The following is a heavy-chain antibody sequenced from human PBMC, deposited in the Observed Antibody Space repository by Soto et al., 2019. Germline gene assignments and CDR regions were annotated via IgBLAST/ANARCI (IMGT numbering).Heavy chain of an antibody. CDR1: GDSVSSNSAA. Sequence: SQTLSLTCAISGDSVSSNSAAWNWIRQSPSRGLEWLGRTYYRSKWYNDYAVSVKSRMTINPDTSKNQFSLQLNSVTPEGTAVYYCARERFLEWLIRGMDVWGQGTTATVS. D-gene: IGHD3-3*01. CDR2: TYYRSKWYN. V-gene: IGHV6-1*01. CDR3: ARERFLEWLIRGMDV. J-gene: IGHJ6*02.